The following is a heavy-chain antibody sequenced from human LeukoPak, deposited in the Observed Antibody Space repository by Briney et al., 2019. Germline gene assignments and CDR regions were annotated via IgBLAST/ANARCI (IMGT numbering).Heavy chain of an antibody. D-gene: IGHD3-22*01. V-gene: IGHV1-46*01. CDR1: GYTFTSYY. J-gene: IGHJ4*02. CDR3: ATGAHVRVYDSNPYYGHY. CDR2: INPSGGST. Sequence: GASVKVSCKASGYTFTSYYMHWVRQAPGQGLEWMGIINPSGGSTSYAQKFQGRVTMTRDMSTSTVYMELSSLRSEDTAVYYCATGAHVRVYDSNPYYGHYWGQGTLVTVSS.